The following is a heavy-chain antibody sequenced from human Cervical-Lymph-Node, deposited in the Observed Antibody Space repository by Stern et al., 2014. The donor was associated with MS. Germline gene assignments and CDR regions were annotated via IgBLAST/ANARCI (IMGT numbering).Heavy chain of an antibody. CDR3: ARVDCSGTNCFYYYYGMDV. Sequence: EVQLVQSGGGLAKPGGSLRLSCEASGFTFNSYSMNWVRQAPGKGLEWVSSISVGTDYIYYAYSVKGRFTISRDNAKNSLFLQMNTLRAEDTAVYYCARVDCSGTNCFYYYYGMDVWGQGTTVTVSS. D-gene: IGHD2-2*01. CDR2: ISVGTDYI. CDR1: GFTFNSYS. J-gene: IGHJ6*02. V-gene: IGHV3-21*01.